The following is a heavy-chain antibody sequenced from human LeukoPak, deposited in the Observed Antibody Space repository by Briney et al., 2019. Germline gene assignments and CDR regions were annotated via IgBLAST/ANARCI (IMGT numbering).Heavy chain of an antibody. J-gene: IGHJ5*02. CDR1: GGSFSGYY. CDR3: ARSWFDP. CDR2: INHSGST. V-gene: IGHV4-34*01. Sequence: SETLSLTCAVYGGSFSGYYWSWIRQPPGKGLEWIGEINHSGSTNYNPSLKGRVTISVDTSKNQFSLKLSSVTAADTAVHYCARSWFDPWGQGTLVTVSS.